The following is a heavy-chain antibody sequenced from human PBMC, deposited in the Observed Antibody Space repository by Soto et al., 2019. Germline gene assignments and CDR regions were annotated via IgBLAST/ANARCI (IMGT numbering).Heavy chain of an antibody. V-gene: IGHV1-24*01. CDR3: ATDTSVAGTTFFDY. Sequence: ASVKVSCKVSGYTLTELSIHWVRQAPGKGLEWMGGFDPEDGETIYAQKFQGRVTMTEDTSTDTAYMELSSLRSEDTAVYYCATDTSVAGTTFFDYWGQGTLVTVSS. J-gene: IGHJ4*02. CDR2: FDPEDGET. CDR1: GYTLTELS. D-gene: IGHD6-19*01.